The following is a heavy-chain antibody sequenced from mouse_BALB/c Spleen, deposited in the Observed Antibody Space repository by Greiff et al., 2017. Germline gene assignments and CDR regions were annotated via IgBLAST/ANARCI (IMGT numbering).Heavy chain of an antibody. CDR3: ARKGVYYDYDGFAY. CDR1: GYTFTSYN. Sequence: QVQLQQPGAELVKPGASVKMSCKASGYTFTSYNMHWVKQTPGQGLEWIGAIYPGNGDTSYNQKFKGKATLTADKSSSTAYMQLSSLTSEDSAVYYCARKGVYYDYDGFAYWGQGTLVTVSA. J-gene: IGHJ3*01. D-gene: IGHD2-4*01. V-gene: IGHV1-12*01. CDR2: IYPGNGDT.